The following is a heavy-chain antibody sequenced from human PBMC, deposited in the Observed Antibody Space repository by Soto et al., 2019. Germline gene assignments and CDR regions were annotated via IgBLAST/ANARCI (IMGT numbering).Heavy chain of an antibody. Sequence: SETLSLTCTVSGGSLSGYYWSWIRQPPGKGLEWIGYIYSSGSTNYNPSLQSRVTISVDTSKNQFSLKLSSVTAADTAVYYCARLACSSTRCFPYFDYWGQGALVPVSS. CDR3: ARLACSSTRCFPYFDY. J-gene: IGHJ4*02. V-gene: IGHV4-59*08. D-gene: IGHD2-2*01. CDR1: GGSLSGYY. CDR2: IYSSGST.